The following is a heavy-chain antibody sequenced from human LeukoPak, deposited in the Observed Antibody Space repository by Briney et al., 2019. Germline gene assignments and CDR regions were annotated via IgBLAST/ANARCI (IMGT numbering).Heavy chain of an antibody. Sequence: ASVKVSCKASEYTFTSYAMNWVRQAPGQGLEWMGWINPNSGGTYYAPKFQGRVTMTRDTSITTVYMDLTRLRSDDTAVYYCARDGTMSRRAPGGVPDYWGQGTLVTVSS. CDR3: ARDGTMSRRAPGGVPDY. V-gene: IGHV1-2*02. CDR2: INPNSGGT. J-gene: IGHJ4*02. CDR1: EYTFTSYA. D-gene: IGHD3-10*02.